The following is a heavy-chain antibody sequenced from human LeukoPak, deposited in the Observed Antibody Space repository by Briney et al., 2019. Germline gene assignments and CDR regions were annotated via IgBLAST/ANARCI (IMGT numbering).Heavy chain of an antibody. CDR2: IYYSGST. D-gene: IGHD3-22*01. CDR1: GGSISSSSYY. Sequence: SETLSLTCTVSGGSISSSSYYWGWIRQPPGKGLEWIGSIYYSGSTYYNPSLKSRVTISVDTSKKQFSLKLSSVTAADTAVYYCASDAFYDSGGYYYYWGQGTLVTVSS. CDR3: ASDAFYDSGGYYYY. J-gene: IGHJ4*02. V-gene: IGHV4-39*07.